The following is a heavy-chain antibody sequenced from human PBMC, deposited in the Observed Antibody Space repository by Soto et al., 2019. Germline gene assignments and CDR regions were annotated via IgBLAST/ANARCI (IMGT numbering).Heavy chain of an antibody. D-gene: IGHD3-22*01. J-gene: IGHJ2*01. V-gene: IGHV3-53*02. CDR2: IYSGGST. CDR1: GFTVSSNY. Sequence: EVQLVETGGGLIQPGGSLRLSCAASGFTVSSNYMRWVRQAPGKGLEWFSVIYSGGSTYYADSVKGRFTISRDNSKNTLYLQMNSLRAEDTAVYYCARDTMIVEEHDWYFDLWGRGTLVTVSS. CDR3: ARDTMIVEEHDWYFDL.